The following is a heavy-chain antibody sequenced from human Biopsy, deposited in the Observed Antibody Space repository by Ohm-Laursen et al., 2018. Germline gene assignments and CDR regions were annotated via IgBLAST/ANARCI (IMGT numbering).Heavy chain of an antibody. CDR2: IHYSGCT. CDR3: SRATNSTGWPYYYFYGMDV. V-gene: IGHV4-59*01. D-gene: IGHD2/OR15-2a*01. J-gene: IGHJ6*02. Sequence: PSETLSLTCTVSVGSLSSDYWSWITQTPAKGLEGIGYIHYSGCTNYNTSLKSRVTISVGTSKNQISLRLNSATTSDTAVYYCSRATNSTGWPYYYFYGMDVWGQGTTVTVSS. CDR1: VGSLSSDY.